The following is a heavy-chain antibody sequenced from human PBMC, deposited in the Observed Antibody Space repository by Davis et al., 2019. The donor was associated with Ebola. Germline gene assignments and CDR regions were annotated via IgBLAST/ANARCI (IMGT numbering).Heavy chain of an antibody. CDR2: IRQDGGET. CDR1: GFAFSIHW. V-gene: IGHV3-7*03. D-gene: IGHD2-2*01. Sequence: GESLKISCAAASGFAFSIHWMTWVRQAPGKGLEWVANIRQDGGETYYADSVKGRFAISRDNAKNSLYLQMSSLRAEDTAIYYCARDAVPAAQDYWGQGTLVTVSS. CDR3: ARDAVPAAQDY. J-gene: IGHJ4*02.